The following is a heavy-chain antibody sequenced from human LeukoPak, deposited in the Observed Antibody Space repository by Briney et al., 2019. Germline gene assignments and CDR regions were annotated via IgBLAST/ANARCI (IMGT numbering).Heavy chain of an antibody. J-gene: IGHJ4*02. V-gene: IGHV3-11*05. CDR2: ISSSSSDT. D-gene: IGHD6-19*01. CDR1: GFTFSDYY. CDR3: AREDAVAGPLIY. Sequence: PAGSHRLSCAASGFTFSDYYMSWIRQAPGKGLEWVSYISSSSSDTNYADSVKGRFTISRDNAKNSLYLQMNSLRAEDTAVYYCAREDAVAGPLIYWGQGTLFTPSS.